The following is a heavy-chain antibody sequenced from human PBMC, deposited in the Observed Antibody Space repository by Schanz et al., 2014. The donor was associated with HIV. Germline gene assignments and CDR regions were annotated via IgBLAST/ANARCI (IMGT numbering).Heavy chain of an antibody. V-gene: IGHV3-23*04. J-gene: IGHJ4*02. CDR3: AKPEYDSSGNSQSHFDY. D-gene: IGHD3-22*01. Sequence: VQLVESGGGVVQPGGSLRLSCAASGFNFNNYAMTWVRQAPGKGLEWVSSISESGGRTYYADSVNGRFTISRDNSKNTLYLQMTTLRIDDTAVYYCAKPEYDSSGNSQSHFDYWGQGTLVTVSS. CDR2: ISESGGRT. CDR1: GFNFNNYA.